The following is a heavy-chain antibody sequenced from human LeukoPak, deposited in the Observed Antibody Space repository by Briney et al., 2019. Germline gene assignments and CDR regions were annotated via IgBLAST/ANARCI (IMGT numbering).Heavy chain of an antibody. J-gene: IGHJ4*02. CDR2: ISYDGSNK. D-gene: IGHD2-2*03. Sequence: PGGSLRFSCAASGFTFSSYGMHWVRQAPGKGLEWVAVISYDGSNKYYADSVKGRFTISRDNSKNTLYLQMNSLRAEDTAVYYCAKDGYCSSTSCPGAREHTEWGQGTLVTVSS. CDR3: AKDGYCSSTSCPGAREHTE. CDR1: GFTFSSYG. V-gene: IGHV3-30*18.